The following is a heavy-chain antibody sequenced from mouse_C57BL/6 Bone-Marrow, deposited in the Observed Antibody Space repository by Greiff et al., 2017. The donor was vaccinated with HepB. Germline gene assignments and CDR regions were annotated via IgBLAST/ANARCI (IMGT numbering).Heavy chain of an antibody. D-gene: IGHD1-1*01. CDR1: GYAFTSYW. CDR3: AREVVLRLVATSGMDY. V-gene: IGHV1-55*01. Sequence: QVQLQQPGAELVKPGASVKMSCKASGYAFTSYWITWVKQRPGQGLEWIGDIYPGSGSTNYNEKFKSKATLTVDTSSSTAYMQLSSLTSEDSAVYYCAREVVLRLVATSGMDYWGQGTSVTVSS. CDR2: IYPGSGST. J-gene: IGHJ4*01.